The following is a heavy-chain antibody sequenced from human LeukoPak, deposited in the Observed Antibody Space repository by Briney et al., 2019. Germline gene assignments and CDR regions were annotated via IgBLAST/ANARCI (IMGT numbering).Heavy chain of an antibody. D-gene: IGHD6-6*01. J-gene: IGHJ6*03. CDR3: ARDYRRSYYYYYMDV. CDR1: GFTFSSYA. Sequence: GGSLRLSCAASGFTFSSYAMHWVRQAPGKGLEWVAVISYDGSNKYYANSVKGRFTISRDNAKNSLYLQMNSLRAEDTAVYYCARDYRRSYYYYYMDVWGKGTTVTVSS. CDR2: ISYDGSNK. V-gene: IGHV3-30-3*01.